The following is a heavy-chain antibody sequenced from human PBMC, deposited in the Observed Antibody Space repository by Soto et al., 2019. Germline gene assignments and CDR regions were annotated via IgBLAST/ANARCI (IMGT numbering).Heavy chain of an antibody. Sequence: PGGSLRLSCAASGFTFSTYAMNWVRQAPGKGLEWVSAISGGGGSTYYADSVKGRVTISRDNSKNTLYLQMNSLRAEDTAVYYCAKVSLGALTFTDYYYYGLDVWGQGTTVTVLL. V-gene: IGHV3-23*01. D-gene: IGHD1-26*01. CDR2: ISGGGGST. CDR1: GFTFSTYA. CDR3: AKVSLGALTFTDYYYYGLDV. J-gene: IGHJ6*02.